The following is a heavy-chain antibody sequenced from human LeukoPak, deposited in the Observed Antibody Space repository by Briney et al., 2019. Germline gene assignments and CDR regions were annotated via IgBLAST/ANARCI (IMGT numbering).Heavy chain of an antibody. Sequence: GGSLRLSCAAPGFRFDDHGMAWVRQAPGKGLEWVSGISWNGGSTVYADSVKGRFTISRDNAKNSLYLQMNSLRADDTALYYCARGDSSGWYFDDWGQGTLLTVSS. D-gene: IGHD6-19*01. CDR2: ISWNGGST. J-gene: IGHJ4*02. CDR1: GFRFDDHG. CDR3: ARGDSSGWYFDD. V-gene: IGHV3-20*04.